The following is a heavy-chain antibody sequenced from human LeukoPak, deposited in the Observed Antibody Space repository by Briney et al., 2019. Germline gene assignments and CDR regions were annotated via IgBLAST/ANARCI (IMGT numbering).Heavy chain of an antibody. CDR2: IRHDETSK. J-gene: IGHJ4*02. D-gene: IGHD3-10*01. CDR3: VKDYGSGTCALDY. V-gene: IGHV3-30*02. Sequence: PGGSLRLSCAASEFTFSAYNIHWVRQAPGKGLEWVAFIRHDETSKYYIDSVKGRFTISRDNSKNTLYLQMNSLRPEDTAVYYCVKDYGSGTCALDYWGQGALVTVSS. CDR1: EFTFSAYN.